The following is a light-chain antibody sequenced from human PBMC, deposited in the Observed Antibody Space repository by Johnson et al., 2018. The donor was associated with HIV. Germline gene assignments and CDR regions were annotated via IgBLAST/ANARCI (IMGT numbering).Light chain of an antibody. V-gene: IGLV1-51*01. CDR2: DHN. Sequence: QSVLTQPPSVSAAPGQKVTISCSGSNSNIGNNYVSWYQQLPGTAPKLLIYDHNKRPSGIPDRFSGSKSGTSATLGITGLQTGDEADYYCGTWDSSLSAVVFGTGTKVTVL. CDR1: NSNIGNNY. CDR3: GTWDSSLSAVV. J-gene: IGLJ1*01.